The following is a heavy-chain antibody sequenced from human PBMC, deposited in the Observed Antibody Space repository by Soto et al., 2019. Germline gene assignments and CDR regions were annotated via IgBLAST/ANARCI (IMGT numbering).Heavy chain of an antibody. CDR2: MNPNSGNT. Sequence: ASLKVSCKASGYTFTSYDINWVRQATGQGLEWMGWMNPNSGNTGYAQKFQGRVTMTRNTSISTAYMELSSLRSEDTAVYYCARGVPGAVFGVVILYYWGQGTLVTVSS. V-gene: IGHV1-8*01. CDR1: GYTFTSYD. J-gene: IGHJ4*02. D-gene: IGHD3-3*01. CDR3: ARGVPGAVFGVVILYY.